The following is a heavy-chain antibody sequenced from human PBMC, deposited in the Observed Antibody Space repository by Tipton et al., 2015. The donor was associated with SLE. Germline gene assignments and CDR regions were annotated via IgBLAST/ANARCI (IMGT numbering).Heavy chain of an antibody. Sequence: LRLSCTVSGASIRSGDYFWSWVRQPPGKGLEWIGYIHNSGSTNYNPSLKSRTTISVDTPKKQFSLKLNSVTAADTAVYYCARQRDRSSGLFDYWGQGSLVTVSS. CDR2: IHNSGST. D-gene: IGHD3-10*01. CDR1: GASIRSGDYF. V-gene: IGHV4-61*08. J-gene: IGHJ4*02. CDR3: ARQRDRSSGLFDY.